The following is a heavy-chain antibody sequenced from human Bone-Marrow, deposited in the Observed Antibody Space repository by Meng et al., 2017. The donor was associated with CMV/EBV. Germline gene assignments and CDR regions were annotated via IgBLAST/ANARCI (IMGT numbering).Heavy chain of an antibody. CDR2: IGTAGDT. V-gene: IGHV3-13*01. D-gene: IGHD2-2*02. Sequence: HWVRQATGKGLEWVSGIGTAGDTNYPGPVKGRFTISRENAKNSLYLQMNSLRAGDTAVYYCARGYCSSISCYSPAIYYYHYYGMDVWGQGTTVTVSS. J-gene: IGHJ6*02. CDR3: ARGYCSSISCYSPAIYYYHYYGMDV.